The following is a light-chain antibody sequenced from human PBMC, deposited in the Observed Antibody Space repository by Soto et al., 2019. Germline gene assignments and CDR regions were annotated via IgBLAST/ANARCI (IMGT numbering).Light chain of an antibody. CDR1: QSVSSNY. CDR2: GVS. Sequence: EVVLTQSPGTLSLSPGERATLSCRASQSVSSNYLAWYQQKPGQAPRLLIYGVSTRATGIPDRLSGSGSGTDFTLTISRLEPEDSAVYYCQQYGTSPYTFGQGTKLEI. J-gene: IGKJ2*01. CDR3: QQYGTSPYT. V-gene: IGKV3-20*01.